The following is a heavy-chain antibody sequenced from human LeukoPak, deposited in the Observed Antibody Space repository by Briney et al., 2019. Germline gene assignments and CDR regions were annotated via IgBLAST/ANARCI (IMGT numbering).Heavy chain of an antibody. CDR1: EFTFSSYG. CDR3: ARDGYCSGGTCHTSGY. J-gene: IGHJ4*02. CDR2: IWYDGSNK. Sequence: GRSLRLSCAASEFTFSSYGMHWVRQAPGKGLEWVAVIWYDGSNKYYADSVKGRFTISRDNSKNTLYLQMNSLRAEDTAVYYCARDGYCSGGTCHTSGYWGQGTLVTVSS. D-gene: IGHD2-15*01. V-gene: IGHV3-33*01.